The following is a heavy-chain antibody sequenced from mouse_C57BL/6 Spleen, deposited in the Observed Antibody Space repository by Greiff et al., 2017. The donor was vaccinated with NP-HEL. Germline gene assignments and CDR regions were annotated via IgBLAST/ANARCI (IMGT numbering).Heavy chain of an antibody. CDR2: FHPYNDDT. V-gene: IGHV1-47*01. J-gene: IGHJ4*01. CDR1: GYTFTTYP. D-gene: IGHD2-3*01. CDR3: ARGYDGYYEGAMDY. Sequence: QVQLKESGAELVKPGASVKMSCKASGYTFTTYPIEWMKQNHGKSLEWIGNFHPYNDDTKYNEKFKGKATLTVEKSSSTVYLELSRLTSDDSAVYYCARGYDGYYEGAMDYWGQGTSVTVSS.